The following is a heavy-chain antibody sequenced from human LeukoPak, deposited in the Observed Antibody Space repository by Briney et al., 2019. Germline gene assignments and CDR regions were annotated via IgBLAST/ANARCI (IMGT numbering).Heavy chain of an antibody. CDR3: ATQNFDY. V-gene: IGHV3-23*01. CDR1: GFTFSSYA. CDR2: ISGSGGST. Sequence: GGSLRLSCAPSGFTFSSYAMSWVRQAPGKGLEWVSAISGSGGSTYYADSVKGGFTISRDNSKTTLSLQMNSLRPENTAVFYCATQNFDYCRQASLVTVSS. J-gene: IGHJ4*01.